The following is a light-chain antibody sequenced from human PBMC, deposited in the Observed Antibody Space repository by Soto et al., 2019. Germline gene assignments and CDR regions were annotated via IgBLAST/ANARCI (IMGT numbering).Light chain of an antibody. Sequence: DIQMTQSPSSLSASVVDIVTITCRASQGISNHLAWYQQKPGKVPRLLIYGASTLQSGVPSRFSGSGSGTDFTLTISSLQPEDFATYYCQKYNGAPRTFGQGTKVDI. J-gene: IGKJ1*01. CDR3: QKYNGAPRT. V-gene: IGKV1-27*01. CDR1: QGISNH. CDR2: GAS.